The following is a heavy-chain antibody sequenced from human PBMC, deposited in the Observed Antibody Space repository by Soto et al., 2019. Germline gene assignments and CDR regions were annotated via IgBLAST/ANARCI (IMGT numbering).Heavy chain of an antibody. CDR3: ATGNVYYYGSGGLWDQ. J-gene: IGHJ4*02. CDR1: GGSITSPNW. CDR2: MHHSGST. Sequence: QVRLQESGPGLVNPSGTLSLTCVVSGGSITSPNWWTWVRQPPGRGLEWIAEMHHSGSTNYSPSLKSRVVMSIDKSKNHFSLKLNSVTAADTAVYYCATGNVYYYGSGGLWDQWGRGALVTVSS. V-gene: IGHV4-4*02. D-gene: IGHD3-10*01.